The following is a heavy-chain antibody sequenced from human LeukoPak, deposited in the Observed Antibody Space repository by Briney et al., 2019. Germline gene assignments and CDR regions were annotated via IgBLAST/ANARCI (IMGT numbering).Heavy chain of an antibody. CDR3: AREQEGSSGWYNWFDP. J-gene: IGHJ5*02. CDR1: GGSISSYY. CDR2: IYYSGST. D-gene: IGHD6-19*01. V-gene: IGHV4-59*01. Sequence: PSETLSLTCTVSGGSISSYYWIWIRQPPGKGLEWVGYIYYSGSTNYNPSLKSRVTISVDTSKTQFSLKLSSVTAADTAVYYCAREQEGSSGWYNWFDPWGQGTLVTVSS.